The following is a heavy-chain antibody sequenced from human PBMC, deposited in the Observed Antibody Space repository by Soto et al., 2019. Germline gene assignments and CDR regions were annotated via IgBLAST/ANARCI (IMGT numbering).Heavy chain of an antibody. J-gene: IGHJ5*02. D-gene: IGHD1-7*01. CDR3: SREAGTTNWFDP. CDR2: IYYSGST. V-gene: IGHV4-31*03. CDR1: GGSLSSGGYY. Sequence: SETLSLTCTVSGGSLSSGGYYWSWIRQHPGKGLEWIGYIYYSGSTYYNPSLKSRVTISVDTSKNQFSLNLSSVTAEDTAVYYCSREAGTTNWFDPWGQGTLVTVCS.